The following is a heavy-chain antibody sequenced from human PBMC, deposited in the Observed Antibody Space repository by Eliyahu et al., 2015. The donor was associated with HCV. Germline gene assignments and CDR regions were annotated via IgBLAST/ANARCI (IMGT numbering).Heavy chain of an antibody. CDR2: INPNSGGA. CDR3: ARGMRIGLNDY. Sequence: QVQLVQSGDEVKEPGASVRVSCKXSGYTFTGHYIHWVRQAPGQGLEWMGWINPNSGGANSAQHFHNRVTMTRDTSISTVYMELSRLTSDDTALYYCARGMRIGLNDYWGQGTLVTVSS. CDR1: GYTFTGHY. D-gene: IGHD2/OR15-2a*01. V-gene: IGHV1-2*02. J-gene: IGHJ4*02.